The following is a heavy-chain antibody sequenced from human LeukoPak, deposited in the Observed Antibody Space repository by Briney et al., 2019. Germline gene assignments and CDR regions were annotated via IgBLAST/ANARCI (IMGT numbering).Heavy chain of an antibody. D-gene: IGHD2/OR15-2a*01. CDR3: ARGLSRGYFDY. CDR2: IYYSGST. V-gene: IGHV4-31*11. Sequence: PSETLSLTCAVYGGSFSGYYWSWIRQHPGKGLEWIGYIYYSGSTYYNPSLKSRVTISVDTSKNQFPLKLSSVTAADTAVYYCARGLSRGYFDYWGQGTLVTVSS. CDR1: GGSFSGYY. J-gene: IGHJ4*02.